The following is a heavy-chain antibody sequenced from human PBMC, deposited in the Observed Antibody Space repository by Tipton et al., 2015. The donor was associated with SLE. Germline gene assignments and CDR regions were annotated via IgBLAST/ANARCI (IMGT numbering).Heavy chain of an antibody. J-gene: IGHJ3*02. V-gene: IGHV1-18*01. D-gene: IGHD6-13*01. CDR3: ARGLAGSFDI. CDR2: ISANNGNT. CDR1: GYSFVSHD. Sequence: QLVQSGGEVKKPGASVKVSWKASGYSFVSHDVTWVRQAPGQGLEWMGWISANNGNTDYAQKFQGRVTMTTDTSTSTAYMELRSLRSDDTAMYYCARGLAGSFDIWGQGTMVTVSS.